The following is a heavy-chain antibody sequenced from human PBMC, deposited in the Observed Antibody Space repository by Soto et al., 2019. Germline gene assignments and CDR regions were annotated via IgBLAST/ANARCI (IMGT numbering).Heavy chain of an antibody. J-gene: IGHJ4*02. Sequence: SETLSLTCTVSGGSISSGDYYWSWIRQPPGKGLEWIGYIYYSGSTYYNPSLKSRVTISVDTSKNQFSLKLSSVTAADTAVYYCGALGLGYYDSSGYYHDYWGQGTLVTVSS. CDR1: GGSISSGDYY. CDR2: IYYSGST. D-gene: IGHD3-22*01. CDR3: GALGLGYYDSSGYYHDY. V-gene: IGHV4-30-4*01.